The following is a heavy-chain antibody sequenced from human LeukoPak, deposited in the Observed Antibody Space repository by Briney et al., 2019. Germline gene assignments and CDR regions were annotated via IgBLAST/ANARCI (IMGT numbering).Heavy chain of an antibody. CDR3: ARTYSSGWFAY. J-gene: IGHJ5*01. CDR1: GGSISSYY. D-gene: IGHD6-19*01. V-gene: IGHV4-59*06. Sequence: SETLSLTCTVSGGSISSYYWSWIRQPPGKGLEWIGYIYYSGSTYYNPSLKSRVTISVDTSKNQFSLKLSSVTAADTAVYYCARTYSSGWFAYWGQGTLVTVSS. CDR2: IYYSGST.